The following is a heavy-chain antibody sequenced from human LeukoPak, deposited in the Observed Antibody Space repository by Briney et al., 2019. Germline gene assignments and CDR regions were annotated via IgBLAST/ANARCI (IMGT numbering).Heavy chain of an antibody. CDR3: ARDDQYLVPAAIFDY. V-gene: IGHV1-2*02. D-gene: IGHD2-2*02. Sequence: ASVKVSCKASGYTFTGYYMHWVRQAPGQGLEWMGWINPNSGGTNYAQKFQGRVTMTRDTSISTAYMELSRLRSDDTAVYYCARDDQYLVPAAIFDYWGQGTLVTVSS. J-gene: IGHJ4*02. CDR2: INPNSGGT. CDR1: GYTFTGYY.